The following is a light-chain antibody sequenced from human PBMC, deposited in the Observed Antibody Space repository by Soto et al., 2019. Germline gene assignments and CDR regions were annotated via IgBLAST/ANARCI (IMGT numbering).Light chain of an antibody. J-gene: IGLJ2*01. CDR3: SSYTSNYTLEV. Sequence: QSVLTQPASVSGSPGQSITISCTGTSSDVGGYDFVSWYQHHPGQPPKLLIYEVSDRPSGVSNRFSGSKSGNTASLTISGLQAEDEADYYCSSYTSNYTLEVFGGGTKLTVL. CDR2: EVS. CDR1: SSDVGGYDF. V-gene: IGLV2-14*01.